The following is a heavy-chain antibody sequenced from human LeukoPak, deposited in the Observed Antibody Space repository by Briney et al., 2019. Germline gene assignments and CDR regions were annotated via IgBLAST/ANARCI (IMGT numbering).Heavy chain of an antibody. V-gene: IGHV4-59*12. CDR2: TYYSGST. J-gene: IGHJ4*02. CDR3: AREEDYGDYFDY. Sequence: SETLSLTCTISGGSISRYYWSWIRQPPGKGLEWIGYTYYSGSTNYNPSLKSRVTISVDTSKNQFSLKLSSVTAADTAVYYCAREEDYGDYFDYWGQGTLVTVSS. CDR1: GGSISRYY. D-gene: IGHD4-17*01.